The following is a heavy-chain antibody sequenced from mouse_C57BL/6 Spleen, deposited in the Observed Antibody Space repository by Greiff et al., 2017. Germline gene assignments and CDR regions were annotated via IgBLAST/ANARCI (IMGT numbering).Heavy chain of an antibody. D-gene: IGHD1-1*01. J-gene: IGHJ2*01. CDR3: ARDTVVSFDY. CDR2: ISSGSSTI. V-gene: IGHV5-17*01. Sequence: DVMLVASGGGLVKPGGSLKLSCAASGFTFSDYGMHWVRQAPEKGLEWVAYISSGSSTIYYADTVKGRFTISRDNAKNTLFLQMTSLRSEDTAMYYCARDTVVSFDYWGQGTTLTVSS. CDR1: GFTFSDYG.